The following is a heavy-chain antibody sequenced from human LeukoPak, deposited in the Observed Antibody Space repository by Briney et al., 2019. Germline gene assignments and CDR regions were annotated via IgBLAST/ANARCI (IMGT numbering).Heavy chain of an antibody. J-gene: IGHJ4*02. Sequence: ASVKVSCKASGYTFTSYGISWVRQAPGQGLEGMGWISAYNGNTNNVQKLQGRVIMTTDTYSNTAYVELKNLTSDDWPVCFFSRHVHLRDYEPLDYWGQGTLVTVSS. CDR3: SRHVHLRDYEPLDY. V-gene: IGHV1-18*01. CDR1: GYTFTSYG. D-gene: IGHD3-22*01. CDR2: ISAYNGNT.